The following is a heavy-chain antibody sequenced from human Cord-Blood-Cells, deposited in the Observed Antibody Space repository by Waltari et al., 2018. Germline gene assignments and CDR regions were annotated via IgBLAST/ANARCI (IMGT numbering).Heavy chain of an antibody. CDR2: IIPIFGTA. V-gene: IGHV1-69*01. Sequence: QVQLVQSGAEVKKPGSSVKVSCKASGGTFSSYAISWVRQAPGQGLEWMGGIIPIFGTANYAQKFQGRGTITADESTSTGYMELGSLRSEDTAVYYCAQRGDIDCRSTSRHLDYWGQGTLVTVSS. J-gene: IGHJ4*02. CDR3: AQRGDIDCRSTSRHLDY. CDR1: GGTFSSYA. D-gene: IGHD2-2*01.